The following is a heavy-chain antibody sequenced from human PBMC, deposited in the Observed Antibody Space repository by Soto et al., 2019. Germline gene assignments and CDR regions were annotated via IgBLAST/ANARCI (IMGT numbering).Heavy chain of an antibody. Sequence: SETLSLTCTVSGDSMDSFYWNWIRQPPGKGLEWIGNIYYTGSTNYNPSLKSRVSISIDTSKNQFSLQLRSVPAADTAIYYCARDATLRHWGHGTLVTVSS. J-gene: IGHJ4*01. V-gene: IGHV4-59*01. D-gene: IGHD2-15*01. CDR1: GDSMDSFY. CDR3: ARDATLRH. CDR2: IYYTGST.